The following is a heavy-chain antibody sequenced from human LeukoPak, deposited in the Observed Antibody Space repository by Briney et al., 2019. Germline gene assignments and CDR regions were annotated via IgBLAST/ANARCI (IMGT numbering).Heavy chain of an antibody. CDR3: ARAHLGELPNRSLGISY. CDR2: ISYDGSNK. J-gene: IGHJ4*02. V-gene: IGHV3-30*04. Sequence: GGSLRLSCAASAITFSSSAMHWVRQAPGKGLEWVAVISYDGSNKYYADSVKGRFTISRDNSKNTLYLQMNSLRAEDTAVYYCARAHLGELPNRSLGISYWGQGTLVTVSS. D-gene: IGHD3-16*01. CDR1: AITFSSSA.